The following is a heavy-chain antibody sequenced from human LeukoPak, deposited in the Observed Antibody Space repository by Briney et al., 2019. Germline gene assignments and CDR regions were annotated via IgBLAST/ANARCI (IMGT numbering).Heavy chain of an antibody. J-gene: IGHJ6*04. CDR1: GFTFSRYG. CDR3: AKDSYGDYLSWRHYYYGMDV. Sequence: GRSLRLSCAASGFTFSRYGMHGVRQAPGKGVEWVAVISYDGSNKYYANSVKGRFTISRDNSKNTLYLQMNSLRAEDTAVYYCAKDSYGDYLSWRHYYYGMDVWGKGTTVTVSS. CDR2: ISYDGSNK. V-gene: IGHV3-30*18. D-gene: IGHD4-17*01.